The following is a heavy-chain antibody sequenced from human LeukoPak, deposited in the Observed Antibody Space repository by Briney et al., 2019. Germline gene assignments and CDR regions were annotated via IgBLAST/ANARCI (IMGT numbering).Heavy chain of an antibody. J-gene: IGHJ6*03. CDR3: ARGALRTVVVGTRYYYYMDV. D-gene: IGHD3-22*01. Sequence: SETLSLTCTVSGGSISGYYWSWIRQPPGEGLEWIGYIYYSGSTNYNPSLKSRVTISLDTSKNQLSLKVRSLTAADTAVYYCARGALRTVVVGTRYYYYMDVWSRGTTVTVSS. V-gene: IGHV4-59*01. CDR2: IYYSGST. CDR1: GGSISGYY.